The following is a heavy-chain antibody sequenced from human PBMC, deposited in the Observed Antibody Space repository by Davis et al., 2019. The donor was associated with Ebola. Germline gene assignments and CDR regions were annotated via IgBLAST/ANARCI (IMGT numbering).Heavy chain of an antibody. D-gene: IGHD2/OR15-2a*01. CDR3: ARDPRVIGGGFDY. J-gene: IGHJ4*02. CDR2: IYYSGST. V-gene: IGHV4-39*07. Sequence: PSETLSLTCTVSGCSISSSSYYWGWIRQPPGKGLEWIGSIYYSGSTYYNPSLKSRVTISVDTSKNQFSLKLSSVTAADTAVYYCARDPRVIGGGFDYWGQGTLVTVPS. CDR1: GCSISSSSYY.